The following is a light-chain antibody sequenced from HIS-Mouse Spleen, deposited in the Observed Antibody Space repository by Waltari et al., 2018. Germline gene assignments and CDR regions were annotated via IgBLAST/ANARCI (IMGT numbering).Light chain of an antibody. CDR1: IRDVGSYYL. V-gene: IGLV2-23*01. J-gene: IGLJ3*02. CDR3: CAYAGSSSWV. Sequence: HSALTQPASVSGSPGPSITVSLPGTIRDVGSYYLVSWYQQHPGKAPKLMIYEGSKRPSGVSNRFSGSKSGNTASLTISGLQAEDEADYYCCAYAGSSSWVFGGGTKLTVL. CDR2: EGS.